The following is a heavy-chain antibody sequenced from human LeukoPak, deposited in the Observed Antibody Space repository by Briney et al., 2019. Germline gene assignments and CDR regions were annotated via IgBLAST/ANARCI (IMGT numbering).Heavy chain of an antibody. Sequence: GGSLRLSCAAPEFIFRDFWIHWVRQAPGKGLEWVANINQDRSQKFYADSVAGQFTISRDTAQSSVHLQMNNLRVEDTAVYFCARDRAYTSYDYWGQGILVTVSS. V-gene: IGHV3-7*01. J-gene: IGHJ4*02. CDR1: EFIFRDFW. CDR3: ARDRAYTSYDY. D-gene: IGHD3-16*01. CDR2: INQDRSQK.